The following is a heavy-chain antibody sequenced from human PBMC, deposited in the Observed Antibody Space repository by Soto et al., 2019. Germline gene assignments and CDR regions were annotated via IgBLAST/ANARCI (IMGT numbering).Heavy chain of an antibody. CDR2: IYPGDSDT. Sequence: PGESLKISCKGSGYGFTSYWIGEVRQMPGKGLEWMGIIYPGDSDTRYSPSFQGQVTISADKSISTAYLQWSSLKASDTAMYYCATDLYYYGSESYQYFQHWGQGTLVTVSS. V-gene: IGHV5-51*01. CDR1: GYGFTSYW. D-gene: IGHD3-10*01. J-gene: IGHJ1*01. CDR3: ATDLYYYGSESYQYFQH.